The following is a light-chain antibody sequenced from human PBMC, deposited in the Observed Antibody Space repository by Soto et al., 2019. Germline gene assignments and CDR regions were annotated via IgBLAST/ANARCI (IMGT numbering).Light chain of an antibody. CDR1: SSNIGAGYD. Sequence: QSVLTQPPSVSGAPGQRVTISCAGSSSNIGAGYDVHWYQQLPGTAPKLLIFGTSNRPSGVPDRFSGSKSGTSASLAITGLRAEDEADSYCQSYDSSLSGSRVFGAGTKLTVL. CDR3: QSYDSSLSGSRV. J-gene: IGLJ1*01. V-gene: IGLV1-40*01. CDR2: GTS.